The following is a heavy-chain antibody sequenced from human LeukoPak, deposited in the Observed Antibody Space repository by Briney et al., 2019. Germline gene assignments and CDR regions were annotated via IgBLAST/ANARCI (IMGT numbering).Heavy chain of an antibody. Sequence: HPGGSLRLSCAASGFTFSSYGMHWVRQAPGKGLEWVAVISYDGSNKYYADSVKGRFTISRDNSKNTLYLQMNSLRAEDTAVYYCARDPTFYYGSGSFWYFDYWGQGTLVTVSS. J-gene: IGHJ4*02. V-gene: IGHV3-30*03. CDR3: ARDPTFYYGSGSFWYFDY. CDR1: GFTFSSYG. D-gene: IGHD3-10*01. CDR2: ISYDGSNK.